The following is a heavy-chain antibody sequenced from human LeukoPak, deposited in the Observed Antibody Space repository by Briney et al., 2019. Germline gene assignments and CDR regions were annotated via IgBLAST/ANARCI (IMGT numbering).Heavy chain of an antibody. CDR2: ISGSGNST. Sequence: GGSLRLSCAASGFTFNSYAMSWVRQAPGKGLEWVSAISGSGNSTFYANSVKGRFTISRDISKNTLYLQMNSLRAEDTAVYYCAKAPGTTVTRGFDYWGQGTLVTVSS. CDR3: AKAPGTTVTRGFDY. J-gene: IGHJ4*02. D-gene: IGHD4-17*01. V-gene: IGHV3-23*01. CDR1: GFTFNSYA.